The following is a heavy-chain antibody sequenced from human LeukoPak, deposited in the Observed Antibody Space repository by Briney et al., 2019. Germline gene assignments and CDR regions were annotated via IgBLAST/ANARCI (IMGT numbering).Heavy chain of an antibody. Sequence: ASVKVSCKVSGYTLTELSMHWVRQAPGKGLEWMGGFDPEDGETIYAQKFQGRVTMTEDTSTDTAYMELSSLRSEDTAVYYCATVWDCSSTSCAFDIWGQGTMVTASS. CDR3: ATVWDCSSTSCAFDI. CDR1: GYTLTELS. CDR2: FDPEDGET. J-gene: IGHJ3*02. V-gene: IGHV1-24*01. D-gene: IGHD2-2*01.